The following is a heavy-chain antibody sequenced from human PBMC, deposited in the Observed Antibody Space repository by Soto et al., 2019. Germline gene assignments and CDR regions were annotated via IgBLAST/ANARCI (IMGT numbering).Heavy chain of an antibody. CDR3: SRGKDPAPLGGNYYYWRDV. D-gene: IGHD3-3*02. CDR1: GGTFGNSA. Sequence: QVQLVQSGAEVKKPGSSVTVSCKASGGTFGNSAISWVRQAPGQGLEWMGGIIPIFPTPDYAQKFQGRVRITPDESTSPAFRELASLRSEDKAGEFCSRGKDPAPLGGNYYYWRDVWGQGTTVTVSS. J-gene: IGHJ6*02. CDR2: IIPIFPTP. V-gene: IGHV1-69*05.